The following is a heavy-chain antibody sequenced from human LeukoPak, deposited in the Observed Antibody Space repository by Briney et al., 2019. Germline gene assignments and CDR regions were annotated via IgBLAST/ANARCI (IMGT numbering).Heavy chain of an antibody. Sequence: GGSLRLSCAASGFTFSSYAMHWVRQAPGKGLEWVAVISYDGSNKYYADSVKGRFTISRDNSKNTLYLQMNSLRAEDTAVYYCARGGSAWHGFDYWGQGTLVTVSS. V-gene: IGHV3-30-3*01. CDR1: GFTFSSYA. J-gene: IGHJ4*02. D-gene: IGHD6-19*01. CDR3: ARGGSAWHGFDY. CDR2: ISYDGSNK.